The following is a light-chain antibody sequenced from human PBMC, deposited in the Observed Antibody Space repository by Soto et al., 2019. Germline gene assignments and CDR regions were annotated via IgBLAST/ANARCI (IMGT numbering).Light chain of an antibody. J-gene: IGKJ3*01. CDR2: DAS. CDR3: QHRTNWPPGVS. CDR1: QSISSY. Sequence: EVVLTQSPATLSLSPGDKATLSGRASQSISSYLAWFQQKPGQAPRLLIYDASNRATGNPARFRGSGSGTDFTLTISSLEPEDFAVYYCQHRTNWPPGVSFGPGTTVDIK. V-gene: IGKV3-11*01.